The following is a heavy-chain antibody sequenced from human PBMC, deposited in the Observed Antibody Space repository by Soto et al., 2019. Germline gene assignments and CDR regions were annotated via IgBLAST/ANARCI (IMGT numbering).Heavy chain of an antibody. Sequence: SETLSLTCSVSGTSIRGYYWTWIRQPPGKGLEWIGYIYYTGTTKYNPSLKSRVTISVDTSKNQFSLRLNSVTAADTAVYYCAREASSFGSNHFDSWGQGAMVTVSS. CDR1: GTSIRGYY. CDR2: IYYTGTT. D-gene: IGHD3-10*01. J-gene: IGHJ4*02. CDR3: AREASSFGSNHFDS. V-gene: IGHV4-59*01.